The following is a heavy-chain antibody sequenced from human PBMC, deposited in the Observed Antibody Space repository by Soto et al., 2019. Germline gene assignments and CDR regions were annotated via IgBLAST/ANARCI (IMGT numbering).Heavy chain of an antibody. CDR1: GFTFSSYG. Sequence: GGSLRLSCAASGFTFSSYGMHWVRQAPGKGLEWVAVIWYDGSNKYYADSVKGRFTISRDNSKNTLYLQMNSLRAEDTAVYYCAREMVATHFDYWSQGTLVTVSS. J-gene: IGHJ4*02. CDR3: AREMVATHFDY. V-gene: IGHV3-33*01. D-gene: IGHD5-12*01. CDR2: IWYDGSNK.